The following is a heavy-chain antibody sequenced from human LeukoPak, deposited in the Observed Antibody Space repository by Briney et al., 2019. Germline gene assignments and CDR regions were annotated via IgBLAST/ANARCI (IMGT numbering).Heavy chain of an antibody. J-gene: IGHJ4*02. CDR3: ARETHYDSSGYYYFDY. CDR1: GFTVGSNY. D-gene: IGHD3-22*01. CDR2: IYSGGST. Sequence: GGSLRLSCAASGFTVGSNYMSWVRQAPGKGLEWVSVIYSGGSTYYADSVKGRFTISRDHSKNTLYLQMNSLRAEDTAVYYCARETHYDSSGYYYFDYWGQGTLVTVSS. V-gene: IGHV3-66*02.